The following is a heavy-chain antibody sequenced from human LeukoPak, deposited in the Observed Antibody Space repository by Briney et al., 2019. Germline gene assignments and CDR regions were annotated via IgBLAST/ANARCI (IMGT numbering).Heavy chain of an antibody. CDR3: ARDPMIRGAMGLFDY. J-gene: IGHJ4*02. CDR1: GGSISSIIYY. D-gene: IGHD3-10*01. CDR2: IYYSGGT. Sequence: SETLSLTCTVSGGSISSIIYYWGWIRQPPGKGLEWIGTIYYSGGTYYNPSLKSRVTISVDTSKNQFSLKLSSVTAADTAVYYCARDPMIRGAMGLFDYWGQGTLVTVSS. V-gene: IGHV4-39*07.